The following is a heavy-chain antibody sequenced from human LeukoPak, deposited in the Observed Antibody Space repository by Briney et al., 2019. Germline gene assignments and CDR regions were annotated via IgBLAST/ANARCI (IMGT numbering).Heavy chain of an antibody. Sequence: GGSLRLSCAASGFTYSDYGMYWVRQAPGRGLEWVAFILNDGTWEYYPDSVKGRLTISRDNSRNTLYLQMNSVRLEDTAIYYCVKGGSISHNWFDSWGQGTLVTVSS. J-gene: IGHJ5*01. D-gene: IGHD3-16*01. CDR1: GFTYSDYG. CDR3: VKGGSISHNWFDS. CDR2: ILNDGTWE. V-gene: IGHV3-30*02.